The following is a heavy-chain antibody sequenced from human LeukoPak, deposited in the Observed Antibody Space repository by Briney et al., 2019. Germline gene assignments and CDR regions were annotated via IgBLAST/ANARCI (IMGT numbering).Heavy chain of an antibody. CDR2: ISYDGSNK. V-gene: IGHV3-30*01. Sequence: GGSLRLSCAASGFTFSSYAMHWVRQAPGKGLEWVAVISYDGSNKYYADSVKGRFTISRDNSKNTLYLQMNSLRAEDTAVYYCARSAYSRSWTDWFDPWGQGTLVTVSS. D-gene: IGHD6-13*01. J-gene: IGHJ5*02. CDR1: GFTFSSYA. CDR3: ARSAYSRSWTDWFDP.